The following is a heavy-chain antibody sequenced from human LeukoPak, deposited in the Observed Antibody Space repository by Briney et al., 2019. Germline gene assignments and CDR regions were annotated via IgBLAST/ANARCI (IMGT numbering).Heavy chain of an antibody. CDR2: INARGDT. Sequence: PSETLSLTCAVYGWSFNDYYWNWIRQPPGKGLEWIGEINARGDTNYNPFLKSRVTISVDTSKNQFSLRLTSMIAADTAIYYCARGQVPAARGYNWFDPWGQGTLVTVSS. CDR1: GWSFNDYY. D-gene: IGHD2-2*01. CDR3: ARGQVPAARGYNWFDP. J-gene: IGHJ5*02. V-gene: IGHV4-34*01.